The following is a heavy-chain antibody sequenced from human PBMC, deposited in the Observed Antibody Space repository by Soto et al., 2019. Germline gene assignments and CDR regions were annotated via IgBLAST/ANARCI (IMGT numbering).Heavy chain of an antibody. J-gene: IGHJ3*02. Sequence: QVQLVQSGAEVKKPGSSVKVSCKASGGTFSSYAISWVRQAPGQGLEWMGGIIPIFGTANYAQKFQGRVTITADESTSTAYMEQSSLRSEETAVYYCAREGPLVPAAMRGDAFDIWGQGTMVNVSS. V-gene: IGHV1-69*12. CDR2: IIPIFGTA. CDR1: GGTFSSYA. D-gene: IGHD2-2*01. CDR3: AREGPLVPAAMRGDAFDI.